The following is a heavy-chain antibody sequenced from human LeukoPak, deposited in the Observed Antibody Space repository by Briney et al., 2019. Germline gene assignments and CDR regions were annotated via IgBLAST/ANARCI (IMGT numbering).Heavy chain of an antibody. D-gene: IGHD3-10*01. V-gene: IGHV6-1*01. Sequence: PSQTLSLTCAISEDSVSSNSAAWHWIRQSPSRGLEWLGRTWYRSRWYNEYAVSVKSRITINPDTSKNQFSLHLNSVTPEDTAVYYCAAGSSGSSHYYFDYWGQGTLVTVSS. CDR2: TWYRSRWYN. CDR3: AAGSSGSSHYYFDY. CDR1: EDSVSSNSAA. J-gene: IGHJ4*02.